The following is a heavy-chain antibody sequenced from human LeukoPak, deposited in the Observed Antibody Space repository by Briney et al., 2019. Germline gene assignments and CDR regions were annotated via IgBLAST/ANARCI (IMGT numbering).Heavy chain of an antibody. D-gene: IGHD1-7*01. CDR1: GGSISSSSYD. CDR2: IYYSGST. J-gene: IGHJ4*02. V-gene: IGHV4-39*02. Sequence: PSETLSLTCTVSGGSISSSSYDWGWIRQPPGKGLDWIGRIYYSGSTFYNPSLRGRVTISVDTSKNHFSVKLPSVTTADTAVYYCARLYGNFQNYYDYWGQGTLVTVSS. CDR3: ARLYGNFQNYYDY.